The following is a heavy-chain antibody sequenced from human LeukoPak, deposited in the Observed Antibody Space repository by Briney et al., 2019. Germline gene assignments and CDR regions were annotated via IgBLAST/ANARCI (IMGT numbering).Heavy chain of an antibody. V-gene: IGHV1-69*04. Sequence: SVKVSCKASGGTFSSYAISWVRQAPGQGLEWMGRIIPILGIANYAQKFQGRVTITADKSTSTAYMELSSLRSEDTAVYYCARDRGGRSFDYWGQGTLVTVSS. CDR3: ARDRGGRSFDY. J-gene: IGHJ4*02. CDR2: IIPILGIA. D-gene: IGHD1-26*01. CDR1: GGTFSSYA.